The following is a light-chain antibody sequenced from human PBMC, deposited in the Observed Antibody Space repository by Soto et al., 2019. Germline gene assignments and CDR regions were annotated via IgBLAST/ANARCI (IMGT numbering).Light chain of an antibody. CDR2: DVS. V-gene: IGKV3-11*01. CDR3: QQRSNWPRT. Sequence: IVLTQSPATLSLSPGNIATIPCRASQNISNYLIWYQQKPGQAPRILIYDVSNRATGIPARFSGSRSGTDFTLTISSLEPEDVAVYYCQQRSNWPRTLGQGTKVDI. CDR1: QNISNY. J-gene: IGKJ1*01.